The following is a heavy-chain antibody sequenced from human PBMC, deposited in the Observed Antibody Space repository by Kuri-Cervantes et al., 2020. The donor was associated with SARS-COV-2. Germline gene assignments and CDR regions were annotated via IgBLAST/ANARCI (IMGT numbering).Heavy chain of an antibody. CDR3: ARGMVRGVIQYYYYGMDV. Sequence: ASVKVSCKASGYTFSGGYYMYWVRQAPGQGLEWMGWINPNSGGTNYAQKFQGWVTMTRDTSTSTAYMELSRLRSDDTAVYYCARGMVRGVIQYYYYGMDVWGQGTTVTVSS. CDR1: GYTFSGGYY. J-gene: IGHJ6*02. D-gene: IGHD3-10*01. V-gene: IGHV1-2*04. CDR2: INPNSGGT.